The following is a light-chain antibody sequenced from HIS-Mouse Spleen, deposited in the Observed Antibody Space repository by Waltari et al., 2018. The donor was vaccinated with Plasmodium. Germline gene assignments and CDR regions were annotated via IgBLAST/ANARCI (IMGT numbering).Light chain of an antibody. CDR2: GKN. CDR3: NSRDSSGTHGV. Sequence: SSELTQDPAVSVALGQTVRITCQGDSLRSYYASWNQQKPGQAPVLVIYGKNNRPSGIPDRLSGSNSGNTASLTITGAQAEDEADYYCNSRDSSGTHGVFGGGTKLTVL. J-gene: IGLJ2*01. V-gene: IGLV3-19*01. CDR1: SLRSYY.